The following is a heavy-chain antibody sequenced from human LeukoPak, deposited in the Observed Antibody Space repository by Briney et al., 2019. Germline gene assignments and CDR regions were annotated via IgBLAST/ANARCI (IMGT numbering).Heavy chain of an antibody. CDR3: ARVRDFFDY. J-gene: IGHJ4*02. Sequence: EGSLRLSCAASGFTFRSYEMNWVRQAPGKGLEWVSYISSSGRPIFYADSVKGRFTISRDNAKNSLYLQMNSLRVEDTAAYYCARVRDFFDYWGQGTLVTVSS. D-gene: IGHD3-3*01. CDR1: GFTFRSYE. CDR2: ISSSGRPI. V-gene: IGHV3-48*03.